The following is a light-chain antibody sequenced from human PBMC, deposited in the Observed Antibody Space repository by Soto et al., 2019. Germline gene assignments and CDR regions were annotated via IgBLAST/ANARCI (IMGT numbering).Light chain of an antibody. CDR1: SSNIGAGYD. V-gene: IGLV1-40*01. J-gene: IGLJ1*01. CDR3: QSLDSSLSGYV. CDR2: LNI. Sequence: QSVLTQPPSVSGAPGPRVTISCTGSSSNIGAGYDVHWYQQLPGTAPKLLIFLNINRPSGVPDRFSGSKSGTSASLAITGLRAEDEADYYCQSLDSSLSGYVFGTGTKVTAL.